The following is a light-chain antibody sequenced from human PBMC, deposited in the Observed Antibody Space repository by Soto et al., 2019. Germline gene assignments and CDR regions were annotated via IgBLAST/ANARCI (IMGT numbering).Light chain of an antibody. Sequence: QSALTQPASVSGSPGQSITISCTGTSSDVGGYNYVSWYQQHPCKAPKLMIYEVSNRPSGVSNRFSGSKSGNTASLTISGLQAEDEADYYCTSYTSSSTDADVVFGGGTKLTVL. V-gene: IGLV2-14*01. J-gene: IGLJ2*01. CDR2: EVS. CDR3: TSYTSSSTDADVV. CDR1: SSDVGGYNY.